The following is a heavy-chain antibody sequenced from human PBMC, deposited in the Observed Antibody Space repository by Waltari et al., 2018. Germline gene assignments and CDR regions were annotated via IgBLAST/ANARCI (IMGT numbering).Heavy chain of an antibody. CDR3: ARHRAAAGGGYFDL. CDR1: GGSISSSSYY. Sequence: QLQLQESGPGLVKPSETLSLTCTVSGGSISSSSYYWGWIRQPPGKGLEWIGSIYYSGSTYYNPSLKSRVTISVDTSKNQFSLKLSSVTAADTAVYYCARHRAAAGGGYFDLWGRGTLVTVSS. J-gene: IGHJ2*01. V-gene: IGHV4-39*01. CDR2: IYYSGST. D-gene: IGHD6-13*01.